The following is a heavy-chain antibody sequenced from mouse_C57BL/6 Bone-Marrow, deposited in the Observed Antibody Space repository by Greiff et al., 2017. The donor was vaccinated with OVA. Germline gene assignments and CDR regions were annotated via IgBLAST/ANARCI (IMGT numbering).Heavy chain of an antibody. J-gene: IGHJ3*01. D-gene: IGHD1-1*01. CDR2: IYPGDGDT. V-gene: IGHV1-82*01. Sequence: QVQLQQSGPELVKPGASVKISCKASGYAFSSSWMNWVKQRPGKGLEWIGRIYPGDGDTNYNGKFKGKATLTADKSSSTAYMQLSSLTSEDSAVYFCAREELLRGAYWGQGTLVTVSA. CDR3: AREELLRGAY. CDR1: GYAFSSSW.